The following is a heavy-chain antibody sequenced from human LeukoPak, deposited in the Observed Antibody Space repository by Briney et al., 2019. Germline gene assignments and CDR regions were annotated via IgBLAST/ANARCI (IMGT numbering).Heavy chain of an antibody. CDR1: GGPINYYY. J-gene: IGHJ3*02. Sequence: PSETLSLTCTVSGGPINYYYWSWIRQPPGEGLEWIGYISNGGTTNYNPSLKSRVTISVDKSKNQLSLKLGSVTAADTAVYHCVRLQPNTGEWAFDTWGQGTLVTVS. CDR3: VRLQPNTGEWAFDT. CDR2: ISNGGTT. D-gene: IGHD1-1*01. V-gene: IGHV4-59*01.